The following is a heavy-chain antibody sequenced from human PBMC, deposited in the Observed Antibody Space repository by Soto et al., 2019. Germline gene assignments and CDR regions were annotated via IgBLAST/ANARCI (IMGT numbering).Heavy chain of an antibody. D-gene: IGHD1-26*01. Sequence: QVQLVQSGAEVKKPGSSVKVSGKASGGTFSSYAISWVRQAPGQGLEWMGGIIPIFGTANYAQKFQGRVTISADESTSTAYMELSSVRSEDTAVYYCARDRSKWELRYYFDYWGQGTLVTVSS. J-gene: IGHJ4*02. CDR2: IIPIFGTA. CDR1: GGTFSSYA. CDR3: ARDRSKWELRYYFDY. V-gene: IGHV1-69*01.